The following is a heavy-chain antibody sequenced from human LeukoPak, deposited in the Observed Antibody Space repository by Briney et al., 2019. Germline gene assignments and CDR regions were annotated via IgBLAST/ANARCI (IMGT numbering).Heavy chain of an antibody. CDR2: ISSASDYT. CDR1: GFTFRDYY. D-gene: IGHD1-7*01. J-gene: IGHJ4*02. CDR3: ATENYNRFDN. Sequence: PGGSLRLPCAASGFTFRDYYMSWIRQAPGKGLAWVSYISSASDYTNYADSGKGRFTVSRDNAKNSLCLQLNSLRAEDTAVYYCATENYNRFDNWGQGTLVTVSS. V-gene: IGHV3-11*05.